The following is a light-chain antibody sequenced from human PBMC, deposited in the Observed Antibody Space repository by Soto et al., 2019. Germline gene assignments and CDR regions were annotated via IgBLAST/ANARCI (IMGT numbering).Light chain of an antibody. CDR3: QQYNTYSWT. V-gene: IGKV1-5*03. Sequence: DVQMTQSPFTVSASVGDTVTIACRASQSIQTGLAWFQQKPGKAPRLLISEASTLESGVPSRFSGVGSGTDFTLSIASLQPDDFAPYYCQQYNTYSWTFGQGTKVEIK. CDR1: QSIQTG. J-gene: IGKJ1*01. CDR2: EAS.